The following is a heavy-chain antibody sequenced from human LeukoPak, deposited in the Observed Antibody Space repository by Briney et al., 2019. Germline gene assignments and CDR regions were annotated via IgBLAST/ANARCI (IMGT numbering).Heavy chain of an antibody. CDR2: ISSSSSYI. CDR1: GFTFSSYS. V-gene: IGHV3-21*01. J-gene: IGHJ4*02. CDR3: ARDRPYYYGSGSYYSHNDY. D-gene: IGHD3-10*01. Sequence: PGGSLRLSCAASGFTFSSYSMNWVRQAPGKGLEWVSSISSSSSYIYYADSVKGRFTISRDNAKNSLYLQMNSLRAEDTAVYYCARDRPYYYGSGSYYSHNDYWGQGTLVTVSS.